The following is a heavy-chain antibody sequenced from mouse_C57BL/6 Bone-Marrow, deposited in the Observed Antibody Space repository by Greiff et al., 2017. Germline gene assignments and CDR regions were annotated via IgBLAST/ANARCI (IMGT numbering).Heavy chain of an antibody. J-gene: IGHJ3*01. V-gene: IGHV1-61*01. CDR1: GYTFTGYW. CDR2: IYPSDSET. D-gene: IGHD2-1*01. CDR3: ARYGTAWFAY. Sequence: QVQLQQPGAELVRPGSSVKLSCKASGYTFTGYWMDWVKQRPGQGLEWIGNIYPSDSETHYNQKFKDKATLTVDKSSSTAYMQLSSLTSEDSAVYYCARYGTAWFAYWGQGTLVTVSA.